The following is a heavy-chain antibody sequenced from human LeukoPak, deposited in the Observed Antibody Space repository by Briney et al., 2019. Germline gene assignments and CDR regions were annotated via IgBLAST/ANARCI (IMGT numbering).Heavy chain of an antibody. J-gene: IGHJ5*02. V-gene: IGHV3-23*01. CDR1: GFTFSSYA. Sequence: PGGSLRLSCTASGFTFSSYAMNWVRQAPGKGLEWVSAISGSGESTYYADSVKGRFTISRENSKSTLYLQMNSLRAEDTALYYCAKAGGYSSSSENNWFDPWGQGTLVTVSS. CDR3: AKAGGYSSSSENNWFDP. D-gene: IGHD6-6*01. CDR2: ISGSGEST.